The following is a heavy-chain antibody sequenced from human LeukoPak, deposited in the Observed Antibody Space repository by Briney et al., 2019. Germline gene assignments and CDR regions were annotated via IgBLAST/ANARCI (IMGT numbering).Heavy chain of an antibody. CDR1: GGSISSYY. CDR3: ARGASEYSYGFSLSSRYMDA. V-gene: IGHV4-59*01. D-gene: IGHD5-18*01. Sequence: PSETLSLTCTVSGGSISSYYWSWIRQPPGKGLEWIGYIYYSGSTKYNPSLKSRVTISVDTSKNEFFLKLNSVTAADTAVYYCARGASEYSYGFSLSSRYMDAWGKGTTVTVSS. CDR2: IYYSGST. J-gene: IGHJ6*03.